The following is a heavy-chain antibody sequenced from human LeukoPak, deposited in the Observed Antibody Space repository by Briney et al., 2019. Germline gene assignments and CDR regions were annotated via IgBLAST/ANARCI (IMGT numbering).Heavy chain of an antibody. CDR1: GGSVSSYY. CDR3: ARRHHYYCYMDV. V-gene: IGHV4-4*09. J-gene: IGHJ6*03. Sequence: SETLSLTCTVSGGSVSSYYWSWVRQPPGKRLEWLGCIYNTGGTNYNPSLNGRVTISVDTSKNQFSLNLSSVTAADTAVYYCARRHHYYCYMDVWGKGTTVTVSS. CDR2: IYNTGGT.